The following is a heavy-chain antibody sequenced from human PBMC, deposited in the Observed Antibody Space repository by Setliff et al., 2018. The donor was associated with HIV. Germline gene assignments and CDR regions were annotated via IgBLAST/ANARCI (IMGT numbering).Heavy chain of an antibody. CDR2: MNPNSGNT. D-gene: IGHD6-19*01. Sequence: GASVKVSCKASGYTFTNSDINWVRQATGQGLEWMGWMNPNSGNTGYAQKFQGRVIMTRDTSITTAYMELSSLRSDDTAVYYCASGAWYTSGWYSSRYMDVWGKGTTVTVSS. J-gene: IGHJ6*03. CDR3: ASGAWYTSGWYSSRYMDV. V-gene: IGHV1-8*02. CDR1: GYTFTNSD.